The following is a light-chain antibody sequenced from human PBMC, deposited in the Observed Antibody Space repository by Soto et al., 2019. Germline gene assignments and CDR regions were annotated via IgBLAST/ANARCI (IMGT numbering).Light chain of an antibody. J-gene: IGLJ1*01. CDR2: DVS. Sequence: QSALTQPASVSGSPGQSITISCTGTSSDVGGYSYVSWYQQLPGKAPKLMIYDVSDRPSGVSNRFSGSKSGNTASLTISGPQAEDEADYYCSSYTSSSLYVFGTGTKVTVL. V-gene: IGLV2-14*01. CDR1: SSDVGGYSY. CDR3: SSYTSSSLYV.